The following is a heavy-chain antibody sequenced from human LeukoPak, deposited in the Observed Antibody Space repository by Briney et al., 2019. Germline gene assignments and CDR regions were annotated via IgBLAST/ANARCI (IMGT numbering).Heavy chain of an antibody. J-gene: IGHJ4*02. Sequence: GGSLRLSCAASGFTFSTYNMYWVRQAPGKGLEWVSSISGGSDHIYYADPVKGRFTISRDNAKNSLYLQMNSLRAEDTAVYYCARIGSGWYWDYWGQGTLVTVSS. CDR3: ARIGSGWYWDY. D-gene: IGHD6-19*01. CDR1: GFTFSTYN. V-gene: IGHV3-21*01. CDR2: ISGGSDHI.